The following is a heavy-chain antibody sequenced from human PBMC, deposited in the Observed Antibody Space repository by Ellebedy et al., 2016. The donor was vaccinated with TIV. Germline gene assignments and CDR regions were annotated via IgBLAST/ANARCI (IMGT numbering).Heavy chain of an antibody. CDR3: ARTWTSVRGVLDV. J-gene: IGHJ6*02. V-gene: IGHV1-18*01. CDR2: HT. CDR1: GYSFASYG. D-gene: IGHD3-10*01. Sequence: ASVTVSCXASGYSFASYGINWVRQAPGQGLEWLGGHTNYAQGLQGRVRMTTDTSRSTAYMELKSLRIDDTAVYYCARTWTSVRGVLDVWGQGTTVSVSS.